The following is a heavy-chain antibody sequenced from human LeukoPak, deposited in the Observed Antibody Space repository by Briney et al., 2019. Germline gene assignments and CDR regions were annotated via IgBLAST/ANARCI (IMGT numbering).Heavy chain of an antibody. CDR3: AKHIAAAGRVYYYYGMDV. CDR1: GFTFSSYA. CDR2: ISGSGGST. D-gene: IGHD6-13*01. V-gene: IGHV3-23*01. J-gene: IGHJ6*02. Sequence: GGSLRLSCAASGFTFSSYAMSRVRQAPGKGLEWVSAISGSGGSTYYADSVKGRFTISRDNSKNTLYLQMNSLRAEDTAVYYCAKHIAAAGRVYYYYGMDVWGQGTTVTVSS.